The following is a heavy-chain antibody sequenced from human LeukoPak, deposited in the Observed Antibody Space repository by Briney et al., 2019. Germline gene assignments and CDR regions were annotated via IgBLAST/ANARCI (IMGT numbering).Heavy chain of an antibody. CDR3: ARENVGYYDSSGYALDY. D-gene: IGHD3-22*01. CDR2: LYTSGST. Sequence: SETLSLTCTVSGGSISSYYWSWIRQPAGKGLEWIGRLYTSGSTNYNPSLKSRVTISVDTSKNQFSLKLSSVTAADTAVYYCARENVGYYDSSGYALDYWGQGTLVTVSS. CDR1: GGSISSYY. J-gene: IGHJ4*02. V-gene: IGHV4-4*07.